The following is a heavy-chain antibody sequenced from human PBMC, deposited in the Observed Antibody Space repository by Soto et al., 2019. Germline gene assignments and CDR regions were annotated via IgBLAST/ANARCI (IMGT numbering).Heavy chain of an antibody. D-gene: IGHD1-1*01. CDR3: ARELWVQSFDY. Sequence: GGSLRLSCAASGFTFSSYAMHWVRQAPGKGLEWVAVISYDGSNKYYADSVKGRFTISRDNPKNTLYLQMNSLRAEDTAVYYCARELWVQSFDYWGQGTLVTVSS. V-gene: IGHV3-30-3*01. CDR1: GFTFSSYA. CDR2: ISYDGSNK. J-gene: IGHJ4*02.